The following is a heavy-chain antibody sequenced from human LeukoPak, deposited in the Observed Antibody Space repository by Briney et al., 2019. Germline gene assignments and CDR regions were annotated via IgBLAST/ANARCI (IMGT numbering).Heavy chain of an antibody. V-gene: IGHV4-34*01. CDR3: ARGRDYYDSSGYYYRPSRGMSKTHYFDY. J-gene: IGHJ4*02. CDR2: INHSGST. Sequence: SETLSLTCAVYGGSFSGYYCSWIRQPPGKGLEWIGEINHSGSTNYNPSLKSRVTISVDTSKNQFSLKLSSVTAADTAVYYCARGRDYYDSSGYYYRPSRGMSKTHYFDYWGQGTLVTVSS. CDR1: GGSFSGYY. D-gene: IGHD3-22*01.